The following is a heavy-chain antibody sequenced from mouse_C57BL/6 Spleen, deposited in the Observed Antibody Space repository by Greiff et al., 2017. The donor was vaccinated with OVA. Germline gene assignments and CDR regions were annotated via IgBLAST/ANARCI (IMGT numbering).Heavy chain of an antibody. CDR1: GFTFSDYG. CDR2: ISSGSSTI. V-gene: IGHV5-17*01. D-gene: IGHD2-1*01. Sequence: VQLKESGGGLVKPGGSLKLSCAASGFTFSDYGMHWVRQAPEKGLEWVAYISSGSSTIYYADTVKGRFTISRDNAKNTLFLQMTSLGSEDTAMYYCARGDGNYPFAYWGQGTLVTVSA. J-gene: IGHJ3*01. CDR3: ARGDGNYPFAY.